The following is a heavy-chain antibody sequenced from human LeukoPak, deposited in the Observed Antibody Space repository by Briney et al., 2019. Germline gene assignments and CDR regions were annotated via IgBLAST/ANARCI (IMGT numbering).Heavy chain of an antibody. V-gene: IGHV5-51*01. CDR2: IDPRDSDT. Sequence: GESLKISCKGSGYSFTSHWIGWVRQMPGKGLEWLVIIDPRDSDTRYSPSFQGQVTISADKSISTAYLQWSSLKASDTAMYYCARSSASYHFGMDVWGKGTTVIVSS. CDR1: GYSFTSHW. J-gene: IGHJ6*04. D-gene: IGHD3-10*01. CDR3: ARSSASYHFGMDV.